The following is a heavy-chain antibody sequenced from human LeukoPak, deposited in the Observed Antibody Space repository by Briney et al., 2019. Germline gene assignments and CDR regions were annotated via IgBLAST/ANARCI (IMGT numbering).Heavy chain of an antibody. V-gene: IGHV3-7*01. CDR2: IKQNGSEK. CDR1: GFTFSSYW. J-gene: IGHJ4*02. D-gene: IGHD3-10*01. Sequence: GGSLRLSCAASGFTFSSYWMSWVRQAPGKGLEWVANIKQNGSEKYYVDSVKGRFTISRDNAKNSLYLQMNSLRAEDTAVYYCATALLWFGELLGFDYWGQGTLVTVSS. CDR3: ATALLWFGELLGFDY.